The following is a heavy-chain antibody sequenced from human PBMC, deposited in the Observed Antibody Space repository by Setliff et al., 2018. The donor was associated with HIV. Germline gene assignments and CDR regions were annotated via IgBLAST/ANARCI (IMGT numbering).Heavy chain of an antibody. V-gene: IGHV4-39*01. CDR2: IYYSGST. CDR3: ARHRDPPGTSWIYYYYYMDL. J-gene: IGHJ6*03. Sequence: SETLSLTCTVSGGSISSSSYYWGWIRQPPGKGLEWIGSIYYSGSTYYNPSLKSRLAISVVTSKNQFSLNLTSVTAADTAVYYCARHRDPPGTSWIYYYYYMDLWGEGTTVTVSS. D-gene: IGHD6-13*01. CDR1: GGSISSSSYY.